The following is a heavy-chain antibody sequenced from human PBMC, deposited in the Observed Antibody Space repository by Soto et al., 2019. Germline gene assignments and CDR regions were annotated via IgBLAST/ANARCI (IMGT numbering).Heavy chain of an antibody. CDR3: ARGPPESAGV. D-gene: IGHD3-10*01. CDR2: MNPNSGDT. V-gene: IGHV1-8*02. J-gene: IGHJ4*02. Sequence: QAQLVQSGAEVKKPVASVKVSCKASGYTFTSSDINWVRQATGQGLEWMGWMNPNSGDTGYAQKFQGRVTLTRNTSISTAYMELSRLRSEDTAVYYCARGPPESAGVWGQGTLVTVSS. CDR1: GYTFTSSD.